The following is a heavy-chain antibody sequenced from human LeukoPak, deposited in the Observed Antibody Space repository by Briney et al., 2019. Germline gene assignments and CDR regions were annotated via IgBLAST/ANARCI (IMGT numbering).Heavy chain of an antibody. CDR3: ARDPFEAFDI. CDR2: IYSGGST. V-gene: IGHV3-66*01. Sequence: GGSLRLSCAASGFTVSSIYMSWVRQAPGKGLEWVSVIYSGGSTYYADSVKGRFTISRDNSKNTLYLQMNSLRAEDTAVYYCARDPFEAFDIWGQGTLVTVSS. CDR1: GFTVSSIY. J-gene: IGHJ3*02.